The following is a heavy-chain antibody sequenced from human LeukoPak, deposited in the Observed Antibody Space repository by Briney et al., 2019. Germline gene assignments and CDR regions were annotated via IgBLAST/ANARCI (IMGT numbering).Heavy chain of an antibody. Sequence: ASVKVSCKASGYTFTSYYMHWVRQAPGQGLEWMGWINTNTGNPTYAQGFTGRFVFSLDTSVSTAYLQISSLKAEDTAVYYCASGQLHYYYYYYMDVWGKGTTVTVSS. V-gene: IGHV7-4-1*02. CDR3: ASGQLHYYYYYYMDV. D-gene: IGHD2-2*01. J-gene: IGHJ6*03. CDR1: GYTFTSYY. CDR2: INTNTGNP.